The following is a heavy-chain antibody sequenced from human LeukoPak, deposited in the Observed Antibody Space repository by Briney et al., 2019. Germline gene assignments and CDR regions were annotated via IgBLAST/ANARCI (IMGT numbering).Heavy chain of an antibody. V-gene: IGHV4-34*01. CDR1: GGSFSAYY. J-gene: IGHJ4*02. CDR3: AKPYYRSGTGGFDS. D-gene: IGHD3-3*01. Sequence: SETLSLTCAVYGGSFSAYYWSWIRQPPGKGLEWIGEIDHTGSTNYNPSLKSRVTMSVDTSKNQISLQATSVTAADTAVYYCAKPYYRSGTGGFDSWGQGTLVTVSS. CDR2: IDHTGST.